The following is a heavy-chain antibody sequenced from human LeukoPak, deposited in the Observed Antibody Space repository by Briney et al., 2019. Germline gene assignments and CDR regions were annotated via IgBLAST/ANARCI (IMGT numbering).Heavy chain of an antibody. V-gene: IGHV4-39*01. CDR2: MYYSGST. CDR3: ARHRGYYYYYMDV. CDR1: GGSISNNNYY. J-gene: IGHJ6*03. Sequence: SETLSLTCTVSGGSISNNNYYWGWIRQPPGKGLEWIGSMYYSGSTYYNPSLKSRVTISVDTSKNQFSLKLSSVTAADTAVYCARHRGYYYYYMDVWGKGTTVTISS.